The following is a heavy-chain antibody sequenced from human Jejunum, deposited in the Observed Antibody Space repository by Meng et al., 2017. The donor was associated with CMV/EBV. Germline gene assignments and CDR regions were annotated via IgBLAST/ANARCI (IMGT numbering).Heavy chain of an antibody. V-gene: IGHV3-53*01. J-gene: IGHJ6*02. CDR2: INRGGNT. Sequence: AAAGLPVTSTYMTWVRQATGKGLGGVSGINRGGNTFYAGSVKGRFTISRATSKNTLFLQMNSLRADDTAIYYCVTDTTSNTPMDVWGQGTTVTVSS. CDR3: VTDTTSNTPMDV. D-gene: IGHD4-11*01. CDR1: GLPVTSTY.